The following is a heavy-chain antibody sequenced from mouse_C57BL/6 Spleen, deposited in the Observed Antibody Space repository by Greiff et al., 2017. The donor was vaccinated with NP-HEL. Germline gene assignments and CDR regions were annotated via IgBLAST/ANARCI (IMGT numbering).Heavy chain of an antibody. CDR2: ISSGSSTI. Sequence: EVRLVESGGGLVKPGGSLKLSCAASGFTFSDYGMHWVRQAPEKGLEWVAYISSGSSTIYYADTVKGRFTISRTNAKNTRFLQITSLRSEDTAMYYCARTYYGSSYDYAMDYWGQGTSVTVSS. D-gene: IGHD1-1*01. CDR1: GFTFSDYG. V-gene: IGHV5-17*01. CDR3: ARTYYGSSYDYAMDY. J-gene: IGHJ4*01.